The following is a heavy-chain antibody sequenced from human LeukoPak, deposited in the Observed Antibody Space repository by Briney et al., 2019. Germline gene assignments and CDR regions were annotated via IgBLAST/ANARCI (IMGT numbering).Heavy chain of an antibody. CDR2: IYTSGST. J-gene: IGHJ4*02. Sequence: SETLSLTCTVSGGSISSYYWSWIRQPAGKGLEWIGRIYTSGSTNYNPSLKSRVTMSVDTSKNQFSLKLSSVTAADTALYYCAKDMRIAAAGSLPLFDYWGQGTLVTVSS. D-gene: IGHD6-13*01. CDR1: GGSISSYY. CDR3: AKDMRIAAAGSLPLFDY. V-gene: IGHV4-4*07.